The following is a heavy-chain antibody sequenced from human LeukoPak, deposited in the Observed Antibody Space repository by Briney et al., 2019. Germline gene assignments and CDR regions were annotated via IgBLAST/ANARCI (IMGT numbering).Heavy chain of an antibody. CDR2: MSASSGNT. D-gene: IGHD2-21*02. V-gene: IGHV1-8*01. Sequence: GASVKVSCKASGYTFTSYDINWERQATGQGLEWLGWMSASSGNTGYAQKFQGRVSMTRATSISTAYLELSSLTFEDTAVYYCVRTPPKGDIDYWGQGTLVTVSS. CDR3: VRTPPKGDIDY. J-gene: IGHJ4*02. CDR1: GYTFTSYD.